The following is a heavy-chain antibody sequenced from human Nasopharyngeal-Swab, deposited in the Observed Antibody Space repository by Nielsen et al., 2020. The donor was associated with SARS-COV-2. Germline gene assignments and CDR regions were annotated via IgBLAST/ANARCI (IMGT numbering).Heavy chain of an antibody. CDR3: ANPLPGTYYFDY. CDR1: GFTFSDYY. V-gene: IGHV3-11*01. CDR2: ISSGGGTI. D-gene: IGHD3-10*01. Sequence: GESLKISCAASGFTFSDYYMSWIRQAPGKGLEWVSYISSGGGTIYYADSVKGRFTISRDNAKYSLYLQMHSLRAVDEAMYYCANPLPGTYYFDYWGQGTLVTVSS. J-gene: IGHJ4*02.